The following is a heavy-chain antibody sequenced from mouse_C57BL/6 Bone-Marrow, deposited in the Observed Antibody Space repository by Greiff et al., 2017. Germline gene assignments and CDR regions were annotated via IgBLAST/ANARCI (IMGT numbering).Heavy chain of an antibody. V-gene: IGHV10-3*01. D-gene: IGHD1-1*01. CDR2: IRSKSSNYAT. CDR3: LRDRNGSSLHYYAMDY. CDR1: GFTFNTYA. J-gene: IGHJ4*01. Sequence: EVKLVESGGGLVQPKGSLKLSCAASGFTFNTYAMHWVRQAPGKGLEWVARIRSKSSNYATYYADSVKDRFTISRDDSHSMLYLQMNNLKTEDTAMYYCLRDRNGSSLHYYAMDYWGQGTSVTVSS.